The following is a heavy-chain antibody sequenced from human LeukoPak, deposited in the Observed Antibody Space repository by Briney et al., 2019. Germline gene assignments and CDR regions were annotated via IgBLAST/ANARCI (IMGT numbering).Heavy chain of an antibody. CDR1: GFAFGSEA. CDR2: ISSSGSTI. V-gene: IGHV3-11*01. J-gene: IGHJ3*02. CDR3: AREDDILTGSAFDI. Sequence: GGSLRLSCAVSGFAFGSEAMSWVRQAPGKGLEWVSYISSSGSTIYYADSVKGRFTISRDNAKNSLYLQMNSLRAEDTAVYYCAREDDILTGSAFDIWGQGTMVTVSS. D-gene: IGHD3-9*01.